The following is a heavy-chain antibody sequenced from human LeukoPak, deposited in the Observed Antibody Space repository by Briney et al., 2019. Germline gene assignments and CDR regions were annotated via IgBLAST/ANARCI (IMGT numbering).Heavy chain of an antibody. J-gene: IGHJ4*02. CDR2: IYHSGST. V-gene: IGHV4-39*07. Sequence: SETLSLTCIVSGGSISSTSYHWGWIHQPPGKGLEWIGSIYHSGSTYYNPSLKSRVTISVDTSKNQFSLKLSSVTAADTAVYYCARAAAPGYFDYWGQGTLVTVSS. CDR1: GGSISSTSYH. CDR3: ARAAAPGYFDY.